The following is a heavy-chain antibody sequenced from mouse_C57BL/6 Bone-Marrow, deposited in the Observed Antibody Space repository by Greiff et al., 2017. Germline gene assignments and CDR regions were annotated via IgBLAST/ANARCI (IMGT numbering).Heavy chain of an antibody. CDR2: INPYNGGT. J-gene: IGHJ2*01. V-gene: IGHV1-19*01. D-gene: IGHD3-2*02. CDR1: GYTFTDYY. CDR3: AREVDSSGYVNYFDY. Sequence: EVQLQQSGPVLVQPGASVKMSCKASGYTFTDYYMNWVNQSPGKSLEWIGVINPYNGGTSYNQKFKGKDTLTVDKYSSTAYMERNSLTAEDSAVYYAAREVDSSGYVNYFDYWGQGTPLTVSS.